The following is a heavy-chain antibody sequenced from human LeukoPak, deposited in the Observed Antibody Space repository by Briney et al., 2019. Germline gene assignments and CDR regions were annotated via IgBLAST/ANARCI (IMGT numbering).Heavy chain of an antibody. V-gene: IGHV1-8*01. CDR2: MNPNSGNT. J-gene: IGHJ3*02. D-gene: IGHD3-3*01. CDR3: ARVFGPPSWYDFWSGYKPTDAFDI. CDR1: GYTFTSYD. Sequence: GASVKFSCKASGYTFTSYDINWVRQATGQGLEWVGWMNPNSGNTGYAQKFQGRVTMTRNTSISTAYMELSSLRSEDTAVYYCARVFGPPSWYDFWSGYKPTDAFDIWGQGTMVTVSS.